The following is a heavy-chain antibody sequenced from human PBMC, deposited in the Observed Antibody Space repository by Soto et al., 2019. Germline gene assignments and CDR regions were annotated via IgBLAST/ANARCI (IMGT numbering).Heavy chain of an antibody. CDR1: GGSFTVYY. D-gene: IGHD2-15*01. CDR3: ARAAPRYCSGGSCYHGRDY. Sequence: PSETLSLTCAVYGGSFTVYYWSWIRQPPGTGLEWIGEINHSGSTNYNPSLKSRVTISVDTSKNQFSLKLSSVTAADTAVYYCARAAPRYCSGGSCYHGRDYWGQGTLVTVS. V-gene: IGHV4-34*01. CDR2: INHSGST. J-gene: IGHJ4*02.